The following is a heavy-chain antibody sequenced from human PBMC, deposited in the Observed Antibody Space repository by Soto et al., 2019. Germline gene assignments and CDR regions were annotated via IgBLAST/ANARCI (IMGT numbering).Heavy chain of an antibody. CDR1: GGSISSSSFF. CDR2: INYSGTT. V-gene: IGHV4-39*01. CDR3: ASVLRYFDWLPLYGMDV. D-gene: IGHD3-9*01. Sequence: SETLSLTCTVSGGSISSSSFFWTWVRQSPGKGLEWIGSINYSGTTYYTSSLRSRVTISVDTSKNQFSLKLSSVTAADTAVYYCASVLRYFDWLPLYGMDVWGQGTTVTVSS. J-gene: IGHJ6*02.